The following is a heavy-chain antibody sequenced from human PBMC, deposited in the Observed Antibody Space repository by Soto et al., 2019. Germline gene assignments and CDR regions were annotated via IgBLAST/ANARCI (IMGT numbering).Heavy chain of an antibody. CDR1: GYTLTELS. J-gene: IGHJ3*02. V-gene: IGHV1-24*01. CDR3: ARATSYCISTSCSDAFDI. Sequence: ASVKVSCKVSGYTLTELSMHWVRQAPGKGLEWMGGFDPEDGETIYAQKFQGRVTMTEDTSTDTAYMELSSLRSEDTAVYYCARATSYCISTSCSDAFDIWGQGTMVTVSS. CDR2: FDPEDGET. D-gene: IGHD2-2*01.